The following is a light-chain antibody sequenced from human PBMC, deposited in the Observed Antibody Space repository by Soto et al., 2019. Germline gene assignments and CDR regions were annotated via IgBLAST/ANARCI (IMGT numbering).Light chain of an antibody. Sequence: VITQSPGTLSVSPGERAILSCRASQSLTTNLAWYQQKPGQAPRLLIHDASTRATGIPARFSGSGSGTEFTLTISSLQSEDFAVYYCQQYDDWPLTFGQGTRLEIK. J-gene: IGKJ5*01. CDR3: QQYDDWPLT. CDR2: DAS. CDR1: QSLTTN. V-gene: IGKV3-15*01.